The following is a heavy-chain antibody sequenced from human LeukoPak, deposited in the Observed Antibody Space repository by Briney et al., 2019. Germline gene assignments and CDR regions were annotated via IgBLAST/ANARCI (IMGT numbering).Heavy chain of an antibody. Sequence: PGRSLRLSCADSGSTFSRYRMHWVRQAPGKGLEWVAVISFYGSKKYYADSVKGRFTISRDNSKNTLYLQLNSLRAEDTAVYYCAREYQGYSSSWHYYGMDVWGQGTSVTVSS. V-gene: IGHV3-30*03. CDR3: AREYQGYSSSWHYYGMDV. CDR1: GSTFSRYR. J-gene: IGHJ6*02. CDR2: ISFYGSKK. D-gene: IGHD6-13*01.